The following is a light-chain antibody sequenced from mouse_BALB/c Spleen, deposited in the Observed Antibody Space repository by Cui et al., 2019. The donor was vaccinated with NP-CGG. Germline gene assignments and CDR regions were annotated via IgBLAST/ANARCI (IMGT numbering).Light chain of an antibody. J-gene: IGLJ1*01. CDR3: ALWYSNHWV. Sequence: AVVTQESAVTTSPGETVTRTCRPSNVAVSTSNYANWVQERPGHLFTDLIGGTKNRGPGVIARLSGPLLGEKTALTITGAQTEDKAIYFCALWYSNHWVFGGGTKLTVL. CDR2: GTK. CDR1: NVAVSTSNY. V-gene: IGLV1*01.